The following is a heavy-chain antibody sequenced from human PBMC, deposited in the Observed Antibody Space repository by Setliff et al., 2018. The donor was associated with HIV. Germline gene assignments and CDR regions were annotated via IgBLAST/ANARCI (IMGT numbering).Heavy chain of an antibody. CDR1: GGSFISYY. CDR2: INHSGST. J-gene: IGHJ5*02. Sequence: SETLSLTCAVYGGSFISYYWTWVRQPPGKGLEWIGEINHSGSTNYNPSLKSRVTISVDTSKNQFSLKLSSVTAADTAVYYCATYADRESNRFDPWGQGILVTVSS. CDR3: ATYADRESNRFDP. V-gene: IGHV4-34*01. D-gene: IGHD3-10*01.